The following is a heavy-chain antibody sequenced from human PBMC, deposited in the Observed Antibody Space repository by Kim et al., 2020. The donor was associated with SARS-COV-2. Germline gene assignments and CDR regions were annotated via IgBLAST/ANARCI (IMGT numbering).Heavy chain of an antibody. J-gene: IGHJ3*02. Sequence: GGSLRLSCAASGFTFSGSAMHWVRQASGKGLQWVGRVRSKANNYATAYSLSVKGRFTISRDGSKNTAYLQMNSLKTEDTAVYYCTRVNPCDDCYWDASDIWGQGTMVTVSS. D-gene: IGHD2-21*02. CDR2: VRSKANNYAT. V-gene: IGHV3-73*01. CDR1: GFTFSGSA. CDR3: TRVNPCDDCYWDASDI.